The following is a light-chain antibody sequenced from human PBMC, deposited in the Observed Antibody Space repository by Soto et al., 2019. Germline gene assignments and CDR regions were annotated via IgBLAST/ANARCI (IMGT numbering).Light chain of an antibody. CDR3: QQYDNLPIT. Sequence: DIQMTQSPSSLSASVGDRVTITCQASQDISNYLNWYQQKPGKAPKLLIYDASNLETGVPSRFSGSGSGTDFTFTISSLQPEDIATYYCQQYDNLPITVGGGTKVELK. V-gene: IGKV1-33*01. CDR1: QDISNY. CDR2: DAS. J-gene: IGKJ4*01.